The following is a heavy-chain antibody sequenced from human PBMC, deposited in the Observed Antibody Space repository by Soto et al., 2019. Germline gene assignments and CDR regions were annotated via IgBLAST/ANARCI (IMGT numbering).Heavy chain of an antibody. V-gene: IGHV3-15*07. CDR2: IKGKGYDGAT. D-gene: IGHD2-15*01. CDR3: SSGLIVVVAASKLAGY. J-gene: IGHJ4*02. CDR1: GFTFGNAW. Sequence: EVQLVESGGGLVKPGGSLRLSCAASGFTFGNAWMNWVRQAPGRGLEWVGRIKGKGYDGATDYAAPVKGRFTISRDDSKNTLYLQMNNLKDEDTAVYYCSSGLIVVVAASKLAGYWRQGTLVTVSS.